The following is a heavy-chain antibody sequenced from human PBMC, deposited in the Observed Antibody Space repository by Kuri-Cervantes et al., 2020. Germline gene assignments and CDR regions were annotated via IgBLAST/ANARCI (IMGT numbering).Heavy chain of an antibody. Sequence: SETLSLTCTVSGGSISSSSSYWGWVRQPPGKGLEWIGSIYYRGSTYYNPSLKSRVTISVDTSKNQFSLKLSSVTAADTAVYYYAREKRHTYYYDSSGYYRGSWFDPWGQGTLVTVSS. CDR1: GGSISSSSSY. CDR3: AREKRHTYYYDSSGYYRGSWFDP. J-gene: IGHJ5*02. CDR2: IYYRGST. D-gene: IGHD3-22*01. V-gene: IGHV4-39*07.